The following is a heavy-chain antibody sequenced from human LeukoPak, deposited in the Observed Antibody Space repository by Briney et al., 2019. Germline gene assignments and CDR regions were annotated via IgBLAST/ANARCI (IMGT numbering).Heavy chain of an antibody. CDR1: GLTFSPYD. CDR2: IKGSGSST. J-gene: IGHJ4*02. D-gene: IGHD6-19*01. V-gene: IGHV3-23*01. Sequence: PGGSLKLSCAAPGLTFSPYDINWVRQAPGKGLESVAAIKGSGSSTYYADSVRGRFTISRDNSKSTLYLQMNSLRADDTAFYYCAKSYSTGWYSHAGWGQGTLVTVSS. CDR3: AKSYSTGWYSHAG.